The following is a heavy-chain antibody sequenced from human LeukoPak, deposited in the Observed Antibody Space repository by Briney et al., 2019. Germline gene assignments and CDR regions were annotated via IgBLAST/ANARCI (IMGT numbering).Heavy chain of an antibody. CDR1: GGSISSSSYY. CDR2: IYYSGST. CDR3: AVTYYDFWSGYYYWFDP. J-gene: IGHJ5*02. D-gene: IGHD3-3*01. V-gene: IGHV4-39*01. Sequence: PSETLSLTCTVSGGSISSSSYYWGWIRQPPGKGLEWIGSIYYSGSTYYNPSLKSRVTISVDTSKNQFSLKLSSVTAADTAVYYCAVTYYDFWSGYYYWFDPWGQGTLVTVSS.